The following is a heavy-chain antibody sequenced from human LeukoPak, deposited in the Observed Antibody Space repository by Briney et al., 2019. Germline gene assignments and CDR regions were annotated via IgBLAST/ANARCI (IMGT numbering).Heavy chain of an antibody. CDR3: ATVPTVTKNPPGY. D-gene: IGHD4-11*01. Sequence: SVKVSCKASGGTFSSYAISWVRQAPGQGLEWMGGIIPIFGTANYAQKFQGRVTITADTSTDTAYMELSSLRSEDTAVYYCATVPTVTKNPPGYWGQGTLVTVSS. CDR2: IIPIFGTA. CDR1: GGTFSSYA. V-gene: IGHV1-69*06. J-gene: IGHJ4*02.